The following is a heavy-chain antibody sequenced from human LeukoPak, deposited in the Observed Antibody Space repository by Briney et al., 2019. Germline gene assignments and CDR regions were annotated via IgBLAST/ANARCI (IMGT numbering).Heavy chain of an antibody. CDR3: ARGHIVVYYYYGMDV. D-gene: IGHD2-21*01. CDR2: IYYSGST. J-gene: IGHJ6*02. CDR1: GGSISSGDYY. Sequence: SETLSLTCTVSGGSISSGDYYWSWIRQPPGKGLEWIGYIYYSGSTYYNPSLKSRVTISVDTSKNQFSLKLSSVTAADTAVYHCARGHIVVYYYYGMDVWGQGTTVTVSS. V-gene: IGHV4-30-4*01.